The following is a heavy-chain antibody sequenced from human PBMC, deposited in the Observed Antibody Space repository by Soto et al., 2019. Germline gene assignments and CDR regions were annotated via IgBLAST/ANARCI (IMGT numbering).Heavy chain of an antibody. CDR1: GFTFSSYW. CDR2: IKQDGSEK. CDR3: ARLGQRIFGVVPYYYGMDV. V-gene: IGHV3-7*01. J-gene: IGHJ6*02. D-gene: IGHD3-3*01. Sequence: PGGSLRLSCAASGFTFSSYWMSWVRQAPGKGLEWVANIKQDGSEKYYVDSVKGRFTISRDNAKNSLYLQMNSLRAEDTAVYYCARLGQRIFGVVPYYYGMDVWGQGTTVTVSS.